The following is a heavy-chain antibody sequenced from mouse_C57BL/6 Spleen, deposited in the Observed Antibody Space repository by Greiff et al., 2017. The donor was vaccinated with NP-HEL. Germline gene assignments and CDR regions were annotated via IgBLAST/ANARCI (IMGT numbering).Heavy chain of an antibody. V-gene: IGHV1-82*01. J-gene: IGHJ2*01. Sequence: VKLVESGPELVKPGASVKISCKASGYAFSSSWMNWVKQRPGKGLEWIGRIYPGDGDTNYNGKFKGKATLTADKSSSTAYMQLSSLTSEDSAVYFCARGPLYYSNYYFDYWGQGTTLTVSS. D-gene: IGHD2-5*01. CDR3: ARGPLYYSNYYFDY. CDR2: IYPGDGDT. CDR1: GYAFSSSW.